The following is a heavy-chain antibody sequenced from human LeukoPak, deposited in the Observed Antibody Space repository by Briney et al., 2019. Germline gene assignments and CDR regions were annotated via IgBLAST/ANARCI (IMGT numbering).Heavy chain of an antibody. CDR3: ARLCCGAAAGDFDY. CDR2: IYYSGST. D-gene: IGHD6-13*01. CDR1: GGSISNYY. V-gene: IGHV4-59*05. Sequence: SETLSLTCTVSGGSISNYYWSWIRQPPGKGLEWIGSIYYSGSTYHNPSLKSRVTISVDTSKNQFSLKLSSVTAADTAVYYCARLCCGAAAGDFDYWGQGTLVTVSS. J-gene: IGHJ4*02.